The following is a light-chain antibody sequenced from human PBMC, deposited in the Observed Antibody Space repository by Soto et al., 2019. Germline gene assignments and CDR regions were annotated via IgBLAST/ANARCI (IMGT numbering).Light chain of an antibody. CDR3: QQYNNWTPFT. CDR1: QSVSTN. CDR2: GAS. V-gene: IGKV3-15*01. J-gene: IGKJ5*01. Sequence: EIVMTQSPATLSVSPGERAILSCRASQSVSTNLGWYQQKPGQAPRLLIFGASNRATGIPARFSGSGSGTEFTLTISSLQSEDSAVYYCQQYNNWTPFTFGQGTRLEIK.